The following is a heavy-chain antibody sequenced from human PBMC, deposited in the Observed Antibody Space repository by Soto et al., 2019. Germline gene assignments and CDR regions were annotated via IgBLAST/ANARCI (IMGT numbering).Heavy chain of an antibody. Sequence: QVQLQESGPGLVKPSQTLSLTCTVSGGSISSGDYYWSWIRQPPGKGLEWIGYIYYSGSTYYKPSLKSRVTISVDTSKNQFSLKLSSVTAADTAVSYCARDLPSSLQGYYYGMDVWGQGTTVTVSS. CDR1: GGSISSGDYY. CDR2: IYYSGST. V-gene: IGHV4-30-4*01. CDR3: ARDLPSSLQGYYYGMDV. D-gene: IGHD6-13*01. J-gene: IGHJ6*02.